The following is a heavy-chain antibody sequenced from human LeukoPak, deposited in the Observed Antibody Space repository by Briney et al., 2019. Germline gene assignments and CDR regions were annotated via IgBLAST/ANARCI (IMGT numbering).Heavy chain of an antibody. CDR1: GFTFSNYW. Sequence: GGSLRLSCAASGFTFSNYWMSWVRQAPGKGLEGVAHIRQDGNEKYYVGSVRGRFTISRDNAKNSLYLQMNSLRAEDTAVYYCARHYDILTGTFPYYWGQGTLVTVSS. J-gene: IGHJ4*02. CDR3: ARHYDILTGTFPYY. CDR2: IRQDGNEK. D-gene: IGHD3-9*01. V-gene: IGHV3-7*03.